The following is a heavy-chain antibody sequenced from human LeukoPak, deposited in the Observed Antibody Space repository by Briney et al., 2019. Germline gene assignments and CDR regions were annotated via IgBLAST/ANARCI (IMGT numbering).Heavy chain of an antibody. CDR2: IYYSGSS. D-gene: IGHD3-10*01. V-gene: IGHV4-31*03. CDR3: HLYSYGSGTYYRGY. Sequence: PSETLSLTCTVSGGSINNGGYYWSWIRQHPGKGLEWIGYIYYSGSSYYNPSLRSRVTISVDTSKNQFSLKLSSVTAADTAVYYCHLYSYGSGTYYRGYWGQGTLVTVSS. J-gene: IGHJ4*02. CDR1: GGSINNGGYY.